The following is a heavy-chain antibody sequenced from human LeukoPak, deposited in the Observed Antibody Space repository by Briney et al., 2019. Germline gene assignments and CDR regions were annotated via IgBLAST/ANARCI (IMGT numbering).Heavy chain of an antibody. CDR2: MNPNSGNT. Sequence: SVKVSCKASAYTFTSYDINWVRQATGQGLKWMGWMNPNSGNTGYAQKFQGRVAMTRNTTISTAYMVLGGLRSEDTAVYYCARAYSSSGPPRFDPWGQGTLVTVSS. CDR3: ARAYSSSGPPRFDP. D-gene: IGHD6-6*01. CDR1: AYTFTSYD. J-gene: IGHJ5*02. V-gene: IGHV1-8*01.